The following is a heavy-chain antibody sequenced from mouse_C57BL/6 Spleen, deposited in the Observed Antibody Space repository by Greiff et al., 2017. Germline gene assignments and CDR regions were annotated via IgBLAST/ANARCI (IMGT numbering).Heavy chain of an antibody. D-gene: IGHD1-2*01. J-gene: IGHJ1*03. CDR1: GYSITSGYY. Sequence: DVKLVESGPGLVKPSQSLSLTCSVTGYSITSGYYWNWIRQFPGNKLEWMGYISYDGSNNYNPSLKNRISITRDTSKNQFFLKLNSVTTEDTATYYCARFITGYFDVWGTGTTVTVSS. V-gene: IGHV3-6*01. CDR3: ARFITGYFDV. CDR2: ISYDGSN.